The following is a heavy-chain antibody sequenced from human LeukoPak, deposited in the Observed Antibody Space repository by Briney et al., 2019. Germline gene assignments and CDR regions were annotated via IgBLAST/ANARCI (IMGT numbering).Heavy chain of an antibody. J-gene: IGHJ2*01. CDR2: IYSGGDI. D-gene: IGHD7-27*01. Sequence: GGSLRLSCAASGFTVSSNYMSWVRQAPGKGLEWVSVIYSGGDIYYAHSVKGRFTISRDSSKNTLYLQMNILRVEDTAVYYCARAAGDRIGYFDLWGRGTLVTVSS. CDR1: GFTVSSNY. V-gene: IGHV3-53*01. CDR3: ARAAGDRIGYFDL.